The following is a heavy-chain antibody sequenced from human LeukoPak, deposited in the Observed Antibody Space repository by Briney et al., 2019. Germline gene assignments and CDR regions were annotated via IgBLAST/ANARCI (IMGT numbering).Heavy chain of an antibody. CDR2: IYYSGST. CDR1: GGSISSYY. Sequence: SETLSLTCTVSGGSISSYYWSWLRQPPGKGLEWIGYIYYSGSTNYNPSLKSRVTISVDTSKNQFSLKLSSVTAADTAVYYSARGDRGYYFSDYWGQGTLVTVSS. D-gene: IGHD3-22*01. CDR3: ARGDRGYYFSDY. V-gene: IGHV4-59*01. J-gene: IGHJ4*02.